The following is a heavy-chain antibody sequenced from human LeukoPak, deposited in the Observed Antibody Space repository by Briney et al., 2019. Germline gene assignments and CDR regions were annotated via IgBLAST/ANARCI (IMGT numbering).Heavy chain of an antibody. CDR3: AKADLVLQQ. Sequence: GRSLRLSCAASGFTFSSYGMHWVRQAPGKGLEWVAVIWYDGSNKYYADSVKGRFTISRDNSKNTMYLQMNSLRAEDTAVYYCAKADLVLQQWGQGTLVTVSS. J-gene: IGHJ1*01. D-gene: IGHD3-10*01. CDR1: GFTFSSYG. V-gene: IGHV3-33*06. CDR2: IWYDGSNK.